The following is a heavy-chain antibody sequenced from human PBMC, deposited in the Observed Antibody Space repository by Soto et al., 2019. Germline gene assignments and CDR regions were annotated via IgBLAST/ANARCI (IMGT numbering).Heavy chain of an antibody. CDR2: INHSGST. J-gene: IGHJ5*02. CDR3: ARGGDGVVAATGWFDP. CDR1: GGSFSGYY. Sequence: SETLSLTCAVYGGSFSGYYWSWIRQPPGKGLEWIGEINHSGSTNYNPSLKSRVTISVDTSKNQFSLKLSSVTAADTAVYYCARGGDGVVAATGWFDPWGQGTLVTVSS. V-gene: IGHV4-34*01. D-gene: IGHD2-15*01.